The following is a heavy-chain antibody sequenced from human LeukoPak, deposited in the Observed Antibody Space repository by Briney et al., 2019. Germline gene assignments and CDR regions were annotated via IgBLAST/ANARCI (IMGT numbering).Heavy chain of an antibody. CDR3: ARGGGLDV. CDR2: INHNGNVN. CDR1: GFTFSSYW. V-gene: IGHV3-7*03. D-gene: IGHD5-12*01. J-gene: IGHJ6*02. Sequence: GGSLRLSCAASGFTFSSYWMNWARQAPGKGLEWVASINHNGNVNYYVDSVKGRFTISGDNAKNSLYLQMSNLRAEDTAVYFCARGGGLDVWGQGATATVSS.